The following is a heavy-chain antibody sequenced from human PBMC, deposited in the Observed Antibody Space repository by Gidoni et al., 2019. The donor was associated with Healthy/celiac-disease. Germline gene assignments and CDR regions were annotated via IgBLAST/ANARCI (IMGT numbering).Heavy chain of an antibody. CDR3: AKDPAVEMATMRFYYFDY. Sequence: EVQLLESGGGLVQPGGSLRLSCAASGFTFSSYAMSWVRQAPGKGLEWVSAISGSGGSTYYADSVKGRFTISRDNSKNTLYLQMNSLRAEDTAVYYCAKDPAVEMATMRFYYFDYWGQGTLVTVSS. D-gene: IGHD5-12*01. CDR2: ISGSGGST. V-gene: IGHV3-23*01. CDR1: GFTFSSYA. J-gene: IGHJ4*02.